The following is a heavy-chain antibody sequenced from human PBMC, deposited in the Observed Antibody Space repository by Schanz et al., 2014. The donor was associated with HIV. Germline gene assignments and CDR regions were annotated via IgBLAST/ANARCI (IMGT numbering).Heavy chain of an antibody. V-gene: IGHV3-30*14. J-gene: IGHJ6*02. CDR1: GFTFRDYA. CDR3: ARVVMITFGGVISPGGMDV. Sequence: QVQLVESGGGVVQPGRSLRLSCAASGFTFRDYALHWVRQAPGKGLEWVAVISYDRRHQYYADSVKGRFTISRDNSKNTLYLQMNSLRAEDTAMYYCARVVMITFGGVISPGGMDVWGQGTTVTVSS. CDR2: ISYDRRHQ. D-gene: IGHD3-16*02.